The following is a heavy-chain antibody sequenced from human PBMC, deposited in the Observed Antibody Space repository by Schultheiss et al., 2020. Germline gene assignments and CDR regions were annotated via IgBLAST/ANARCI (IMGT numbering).Heavy chain of an antibody. CDR1: GYSISSGYY. V-gene: IGHV4-38-2*01. CDR2: IYHSGST. Sequence: SETLSLTCAVSGYSISSGYYWGWIRQPPGKGLEWIGSIYHSGSTYYNPSLKSRVTISVDTSKNQFSLKLSSVTAADTAVYYCARLYVVPAARTDYWGQGTLVTVSS. J-gene: IGHJ4*02. D-gene: IGHD2-2*01. CDR3: ARLYVVPAARTDY.